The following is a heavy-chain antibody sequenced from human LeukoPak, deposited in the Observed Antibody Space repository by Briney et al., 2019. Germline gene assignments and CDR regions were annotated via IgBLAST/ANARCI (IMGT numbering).Heavy chain of an antibody. CDR2: VSSTGKTI. V-gene: IGHV3-11*01. CDR1: GFSLGDYH. D-gene: IGHD1-26*01. Sequence: PGGSLRLSCSTSGFSLGDYHMSWVRRAPGKGLEWISSVSSTGKTIYYGDSVKGRFTISRDNANNSLFLQMDSLRTEDTAVYYCARVGGSYFWFDPWGQGTLVTVSS. CDR3: ARVGGSYFWFDP. J-gene: IGHJ5*02.